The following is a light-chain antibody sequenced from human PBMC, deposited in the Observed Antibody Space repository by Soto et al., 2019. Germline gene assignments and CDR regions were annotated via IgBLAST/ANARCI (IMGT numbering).Light chain of an antibody. J-gene: IGLJ1*01. CDR3: CSYTSSSTPWV. V-gene: IGLV2-14*03. Sequence: QSVLNQAASGSGSHGGASTITCTENSSDVGGYNYVSWYQQHPGKAPKLMIYDVSDRPSGVSNRFSASKSGNTASLTISGLQAEDEADYYCCSYTSSSTPWVFGTGSKVTVL. CDR2: DVS. CDR1: SSDVGGYNY.